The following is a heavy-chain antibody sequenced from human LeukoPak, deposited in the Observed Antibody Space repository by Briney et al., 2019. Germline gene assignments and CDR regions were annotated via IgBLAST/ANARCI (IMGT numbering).Heavy chain of an antibody. V-gene: IGHV3-23*01. CDR2: ISGSAGTT. J-gene: IGHJ4*02. CDR1: GFSFSTYV. Sequence: GGSLRLSCAAFGFSFSTYVMSWVRQAPGKGLEWVSGISGSAGTTYYADSVKGRFTISRDNSKNTLYLQMNSLRAEDTAVYYCAKDQTVGDGHIDFEYWGQGTLVTVSS. D-gene: IGHD5-24*01. CDR3: AKDQTVGDGHIDFEY.